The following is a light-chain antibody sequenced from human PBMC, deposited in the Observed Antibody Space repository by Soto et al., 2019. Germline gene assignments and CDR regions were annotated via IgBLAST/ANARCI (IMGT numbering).Light chain of an antibody. V-gene: IGKV3-15*01. J-gene: IGKJ1*01. CDR3: QQYDYWPRT. CDR1: QSVSSS. CDR2: GVS. Sequence: EIVLTQSPGTLSLSPWEIATLSCRASQSVSSSKLAWYQQNPGQAPRLLLFGVSNRATGIPARFSGSGSGTEFSLTISSLQSEDFAVYYCQQYDYWPRTFGQGTKVDI.